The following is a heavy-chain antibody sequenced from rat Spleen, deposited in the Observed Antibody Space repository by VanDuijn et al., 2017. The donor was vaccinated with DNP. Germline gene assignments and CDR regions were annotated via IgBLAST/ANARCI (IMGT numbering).Heavy chain of an antibody. CDR2: ISTSGGST. CDR1: GFTFSNYD. CDR3: ARHVPGIYWYFDF. Sequence: EVQLVESGGGLVQPGRSLKLSCAASGFTFSNYDMAWVRQAPTKGLEWVASISTSGGSTYYRDSVKGRFTVSRDNAKSTLYLQMDSLRSEDTATYYCARHVPGIYWYFDFWGPGTMVTVSS. V-gene: IGHV5-25*01. D-gene: IGHD1-4*01. J-gene: IGHJ1*01.